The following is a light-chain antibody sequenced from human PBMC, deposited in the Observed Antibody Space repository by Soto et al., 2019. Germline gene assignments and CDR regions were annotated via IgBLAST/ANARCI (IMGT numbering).Light chain of an antibody. V-gene: IGKV3-11*01. Sequence: EIVLTQSPATLSLSPGERATLSCRASQSVSSYLAGYQQKPCQAPRLLSYDSSNRATGIPARFSGIGSGTAFTITINRLDPEDSAVYYCQQRSNWPPGITFGPGTKVDIK. CDR2: DSS. CDR1: QSVSSY. CDR3: QQRSNWPPGIT. J-gene: IGKJ3*01.